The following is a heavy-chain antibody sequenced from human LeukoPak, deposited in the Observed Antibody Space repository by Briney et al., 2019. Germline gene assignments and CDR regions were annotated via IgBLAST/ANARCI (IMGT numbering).Heavy chain of an antibody. D-gene: IGHD3-16*01. V-gene: IGHV3-74*01. J-gene: IGHJ4*02. CDR1: GSTFSSYW. Sequence: GGSLRLSCAASGSTFSSYWMHWVRQAPGKGLVWVSYVNTDGSATTYADSVKGRFTISRDNAKNTLYLQMNSLRAEDTAVYYCARGGQGAVDYWGQGTLVTVSS. CDR2: VNTDGSAT. CDR3: ARGGQGAVDY.